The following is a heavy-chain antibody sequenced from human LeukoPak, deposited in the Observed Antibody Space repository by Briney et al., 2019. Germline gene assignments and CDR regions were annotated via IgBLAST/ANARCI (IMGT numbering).Heavy chain of an antibody. Sequence: PGGSLRLSCAASGFTFSSYWMHWVRQVPGKGLLWVARIETDGSSTAYADSVKGRFTISRDNAKNTLYLQMNSLRAEGTAVYYCARGGWYGDYWGQGTLVTVSS. CDR3: ARGGWYGDY. V-gene: IGHV3-74*01. D-gene: IGHD6-19*01. CDR2: IETDGSST. CDR1: GFTFSSYW. J-gene: IGHJ4*02.